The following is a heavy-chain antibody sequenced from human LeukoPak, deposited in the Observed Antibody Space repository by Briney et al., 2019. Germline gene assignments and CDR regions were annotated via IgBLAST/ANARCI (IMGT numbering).Heavy chain of an antibody. V-gene: IGHV1-24*01. J-gene: IGHJ6*02. CDR2: FDPEDGET. Sequence: ASVKVSCKVSGYTLTELSMHWVRQAPGKGLEWMGGFDPEDGETIYAQKFQGRVTMTEDTSTDTAYMELSSLRSGDTAVYYCATYGTSAAIYGMDVWGQGTTATVSS. CDR3: ATYGTSAAIYGMDV. CDR1: GYTLTELS. D-gene: IGHD2-2*01.